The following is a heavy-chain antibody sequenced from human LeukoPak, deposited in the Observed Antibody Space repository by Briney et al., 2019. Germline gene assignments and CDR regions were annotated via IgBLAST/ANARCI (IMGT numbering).Heavy chain of an antibody. CDR1: GLTFSGYW. CDR2: IDNDGHGI. CDR3: ARDRNYDILTGYSGYGMDV. Sequence: GGSLRLSCAASGLTFSGYWMHWVRQGPEKGLELVSRIDNDGHGILYADSVKGRFTISRDNSKNTLYLQMNSLRAEDTAVYYCARDRNYDILTGYSGYGMDVWGQGTTVTVSS. J-gene: IGHJ6*02. D-gene: IGHD3-9*01. V-gene: IGHV3-74*03.